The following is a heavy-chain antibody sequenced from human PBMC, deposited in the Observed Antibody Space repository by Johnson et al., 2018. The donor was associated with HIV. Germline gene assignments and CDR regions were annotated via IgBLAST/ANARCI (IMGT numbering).Heavy chain of an antibody. CDR2: IFSGGST. Sequence: EMQLVESGGGLVQPGGSLRLSCAASGFTVSSTYMSWVRQAPGKGLEWVSIIFSGGSTYYADSVKGRFTISRDNSKNTLYLQMNSLRAEDTAVYYCAKDLRVYTCDAFDIWGQGTMVTVSS. D-gene: IGHD5/OR15-5a*01. CDR1: GFTVSSTY. J-gene: IGHJ3*02. V-gene: IGHV3-66*01. CDR3: AKDLRVYTCDAFDI.